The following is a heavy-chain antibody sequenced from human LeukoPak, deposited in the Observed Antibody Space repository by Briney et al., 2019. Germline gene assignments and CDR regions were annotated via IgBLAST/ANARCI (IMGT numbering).Heavy chain of an antibody. J-gene: IGHJ4*02. CDR1: GFTFSRYE. Sequence: GGSLRLSCATSGFTFSRYEMNWVRQAPGKGLEWVAVIWYDGSNKYYADSVKGRFTISRDNSKNTLYLQMNSLRAEDTAVYYCAKEKYSSGWCFDYWGQGTLVTVSS. CDR3: AKEKYSSGWCFDY. V-gene: IGHV3-33*06. CDR2: IWYDGSNK. D-gene: IGHD6-19*01.